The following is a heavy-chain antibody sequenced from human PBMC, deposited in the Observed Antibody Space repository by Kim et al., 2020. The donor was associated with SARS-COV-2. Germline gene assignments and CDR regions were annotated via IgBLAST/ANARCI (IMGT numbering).Heavy chain of an antibody. CDR3: AKGLGDGSGWQYYYYYGMDV. J-gene: IGHJ6*02. CDR2: ISGSGGST. D-gene: IGHD6-19*01. V-gene: IGHV3-23*01. CDR1: GFTFSSYA. Sequence: LSLTCAASGFTFSSYAMSWVRQAPGKGLEWVSAISGSGGSTYYADSVKGRFTISRDNSKNTLYLQMNSLRAEDTAVYYCAKGLGDGSGWQYYYYYGMDVWGQGTTVTVSS.